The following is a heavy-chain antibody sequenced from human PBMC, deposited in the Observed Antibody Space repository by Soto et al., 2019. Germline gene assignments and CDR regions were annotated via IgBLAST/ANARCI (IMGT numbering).Heavy chain of an antibody. V-gene: IGHV4-39*01. CDR3: ARVGLRYFDWIDY. J-gene: IGHJ4*02. CDR1: GASISSSSYY. Sequence: QLQLQESGPGLVKPSETLSLTCTVSGASISSSSYYWGWIRQPPGKGLEWIGNIYYSGSTSYNPSLKSRVTLSVDTSKNQFSLKLSSVTAADTAVYYCARVGLRYFDWIDYWGQGTLVTVSS. D-gene: IGHD3-9*01. CDR2: IYYSGST.